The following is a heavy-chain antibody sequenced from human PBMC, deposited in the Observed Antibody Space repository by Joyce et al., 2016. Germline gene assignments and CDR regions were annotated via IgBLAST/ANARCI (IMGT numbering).Heavy chain of an antibody. Sequence: TSVKVSCKASGYSFKSYGITWVRQAPGQGLEWMGWISAYTGDAKYAPKFQGRVTLTTDTSTSTAFMELGSLRSDDTAVYYCTKALYSGYESADYWGQGTLVTVSS. CDR1: GYSFKSYG. D-gene: IGHD5-12*01. CDR3: TKALYSGYESADY. CDR2: ISAYTGDA. J-gene: IGHJ4*02. V-gene: IGHV1-18*01.